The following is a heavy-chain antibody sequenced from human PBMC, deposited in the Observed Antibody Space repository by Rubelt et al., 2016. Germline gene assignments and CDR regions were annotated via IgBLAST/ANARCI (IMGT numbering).Heavy chain of an antibody. CDR2: INNSGST. Sequence: QVQLQQWGAGLLKPSETLSLTCAVYGGSFSGYYWSWIRQPPGKGLEWIGEINNSGSTNYNPSLKSRVTISVETSKNQFRLKLRSVSASETATYYGARDERLWASCTGGSCYFFQHWGRGVLVTVS. V-gene: IGHV4-34*01. CDR3: ARDERLWASCTGGSCYFFQH. CDR1: GGSFSGYY. J-gene: IGHJ4*01. D-gene: IGHD3-16*01.